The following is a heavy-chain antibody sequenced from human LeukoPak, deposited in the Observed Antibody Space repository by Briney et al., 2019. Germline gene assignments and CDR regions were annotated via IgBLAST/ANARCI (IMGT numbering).Heavy chain of an antibody. D-gene: IGHD3-22*01. CDR2: IYTSGST. Sequence: SETPSLTCTVSGGSISSYYWSWIRQPAGKGLEWIGRIYTSGSTNYNPSLKSRVTMSVDTSKNQFSLKLSSVTAADTAVYYCAREAPAPITMIVVVRNDWYFDLWGRGTLVTVSS. CDR3: AREAPAPITMIVVVRNDWYFDL. J-gene: IGHJ2*01. V-gene: IGHV4-4*07. CDR1: GGSISSYY.